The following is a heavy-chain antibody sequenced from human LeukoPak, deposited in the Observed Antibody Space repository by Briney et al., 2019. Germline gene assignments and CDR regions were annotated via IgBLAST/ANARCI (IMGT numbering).Heavy chain of an antibody. D-gene: IGHD4-23*01. V-gene: IGHV3-53*01. Sequence: GGSLRLSCTASGFTVSGNFMSWVRQAPGKGLEWVSVIYSDGYTFYADSVRGRFTISRDNSKNTLYLQMNSLRAEDTAVYYCARDFVGGSTGFDCWGQGTLVTVSS. CDR3: ARDFVGGSTGFDC. CDR2: IYSDGYT. J-gene: IGHJ4*02. CDR1: GFTVSGNF.